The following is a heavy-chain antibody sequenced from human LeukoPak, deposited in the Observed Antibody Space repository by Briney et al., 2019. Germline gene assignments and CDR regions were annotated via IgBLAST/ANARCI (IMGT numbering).Heavy chain of an antibody. J-gene: IGHJ4*02. V-gene: IGHV4-4*07. Sequence: PSETLSLTCKVSGGSISGYYWSWIRQPAGKGLEWIGRMCTSGSTNYNPSLKSRVTMSVDTSKNQFSLKLSSVTAADTAVYYCARDDSSSWYYFDYWGQGTLVTVSS. CDR3: ARDDSSSWYYFDY. D-gene: IGHD6-13*01. CDR1: GGSISGYY. CDR2: MCTSGST.